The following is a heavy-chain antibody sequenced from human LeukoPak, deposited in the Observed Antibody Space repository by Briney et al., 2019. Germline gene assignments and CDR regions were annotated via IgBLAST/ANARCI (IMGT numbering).Heavy chain of an antibody. J-gene: IGHJ1*01. CDR1: GYTFTGYY. CDR3: AMEGYCSSTSCYPRTEYFQH. Sequence: ASVKVSCKASGYTFTGYYMHWVRQAPGQGLEWMGGITPIFGTANYAQKFQGRVTITADESTSTAYMELSSLRSEDTAVYYCAMEGYCSSTSCYPRTEYFQHWGQGTLVTVSS. D-gene: IGHD2-2*01. V-gene: IGHV1-69*13. CDR2: ITPIFGTA.